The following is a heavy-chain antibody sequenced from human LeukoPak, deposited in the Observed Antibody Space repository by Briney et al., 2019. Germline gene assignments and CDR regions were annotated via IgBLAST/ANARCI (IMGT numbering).Heavy chain of an antibody. CDR1: GGTLSRYA. CDR2: IIPIFGIA. Sequence: SVKVSCKASGGTLSRYAISWERQAPGQGLEWMGRIIPIFGIANYAQKFQGRVTITADKSTSTAYMELSSLRSEDTAVYYCARDLDYLGSSSSTSSYGMDVWGQGTTVTVSS. V-gene: IGHV1-69*04. J-gene: IGHJ6*02. CDR3: ARDLDYLGSSSSTSSYGMDV. D-gene: IGHD2-2*01.